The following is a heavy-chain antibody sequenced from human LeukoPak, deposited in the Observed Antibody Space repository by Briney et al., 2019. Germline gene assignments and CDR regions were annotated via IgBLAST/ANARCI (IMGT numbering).Heavy chain of an antibody. CDR2: IYYSGST. Sequence: SETLSLTCTVSGGSISSYYWSWIRQPPGKGLEWIGYIYYSGSTNYNPSLKSRVTISVDTSKNQFSLKLSSVTAADTAVYYCASIGYDSSGYYLDYWGQGTLVTVSS. CDR1: GGSISSYY. J-gene: IGHJ4*02. V-gene: IGHV4-59*08. D-gene: IGHD3-22*01. CDR3: ASIGYDSSGYYLDY.